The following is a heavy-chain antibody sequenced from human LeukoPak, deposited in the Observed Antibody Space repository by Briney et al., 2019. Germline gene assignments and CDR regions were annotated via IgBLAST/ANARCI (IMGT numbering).Heavy chain of an antibody. CDR3: ARWMATVTTPDY. CDR2: INPNSGGT. CDR1: GYTFNGFY. Sequence: ASVKVSCKASGYTFNGFYLHWVRQAPGQGLEWMGWINPNSGGTNYAQKFQGRVTMTRDTSISTAYMELSRLRSDDTAVYYCARWMATVTTPDYWGQGTLFTVSS. V-gene: IGHV1-2*02. J-gene: IGHJ4*02. D-gene: IGHD4-11*01.